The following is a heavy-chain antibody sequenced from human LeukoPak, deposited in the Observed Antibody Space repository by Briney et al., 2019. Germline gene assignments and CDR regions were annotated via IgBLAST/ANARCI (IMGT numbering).Heavy chain of an antibody. D-gene: IGHD6-19*01. CDR3: ARDRARAVAGT. V-gene: IGHV1-69*04. CDR1: GGTFSSYA. CDR2: IIPILGIA. J-gene: IGHJ4*02. Sequence: ASVKVSCKASGGTFSSYAISWVRQAPGQGLEWMGRIIPILGIANYAQKLQGRVTITADKSTSTAYMELSSLRSEDTAVYYCARDRARAVAGTWGQGTLVTVSS.